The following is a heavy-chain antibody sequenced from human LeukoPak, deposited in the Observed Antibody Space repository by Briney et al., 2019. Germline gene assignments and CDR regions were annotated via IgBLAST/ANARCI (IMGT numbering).Heavy chain of an antibody. CDR3: ARRAGAYSHPYDY. J-gene: IGHJ4*02. CDR2: ITSSSDYI. D-gene: IGHD4/OR15-4a*01. Sequence: GGSLRLSCAASGFTFSSYEMNWVRQAPGKGLEWVSSITSSSDYIYYADSVKGRFTISRDNAKNLLYLQMNSLRAEDTAVYYCARRAGAYSHPYDYWGQGTLVTVSS. V-gene: IGHV3-21*04. CDR1: GFTFSSYE.